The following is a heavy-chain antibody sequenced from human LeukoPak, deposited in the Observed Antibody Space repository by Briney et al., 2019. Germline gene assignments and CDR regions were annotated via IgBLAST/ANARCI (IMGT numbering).Heavy chain of an antibody. Sequence: SETLSLTCAVYGGSFSGYYWSWIRQPPGKGLEWIGEINHSGSTNYNPSLKSRVTISVDTSKNQFSLKLSSVTAADTAVYYCARAGFGYCSSTSCYSAFDIWGQGTMGTVSS. CDR1: GGSFSGYY. V-gene: IGHV4-34*01. J-gene: IGHJ3*02. CDR2: INHSGST. D-gene: IGHD2-2*01. CDR3: ARAGFGYCSSTSCYSAFDI.